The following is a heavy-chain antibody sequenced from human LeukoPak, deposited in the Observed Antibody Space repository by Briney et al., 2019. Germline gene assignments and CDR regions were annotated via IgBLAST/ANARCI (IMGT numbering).Heavy chain of an antibody. D-gene: IGHD3-10*01. CDR2: IYSGGST. J-gene: IGHJ4*02. Sequence: GGSLRLSCAASGFTVSSNYMSWVRQAPGKGLEWVSVIYSGGSTYYADSVKGRFTISRDNSKNTLYLQMNSLRAEDTAVYYCARAPMVRGVITTYYFDYWGQGTLVTVSS. CDR3: ARAPMVRGVITTYYFDY. V-gene: IGHV3-66*01. CDR1: GFTVSSNY.